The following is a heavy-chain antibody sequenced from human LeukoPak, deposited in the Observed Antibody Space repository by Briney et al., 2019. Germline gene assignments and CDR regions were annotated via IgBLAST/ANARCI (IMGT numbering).Heavy chain of an antibody. D-gene: IGHD3-22*01. J-gene: IGHJ4*02. CDR1: GFTFGSYG. CDR3: TEDSSGYYALPYFDY. CDR2: IRYDGSNK. V-gene: IGHV3-30*02. Sequence: GGSLRLSCAASGFTFGSYGMHWVRQAPGKGLEWVAFIRYDGSNKYYADSVKGRFTISRDNSKNTLYLQMNSLRAEDTAVYYCTEDSSGYYALPYFDYWGQGTLVTVSS.